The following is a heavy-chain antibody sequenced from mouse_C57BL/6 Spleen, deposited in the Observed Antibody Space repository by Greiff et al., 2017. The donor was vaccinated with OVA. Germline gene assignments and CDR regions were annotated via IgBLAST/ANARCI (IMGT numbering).Heavy chain of an antibody. CDR3: ARANWDVNWYFDV. CDR2: ISDGGSYT. Sequence: DVQLVESGGGLVKPGGSLKLSCAASGFTFSSYAMSWVRQTPEKRLEWVATISDGGSYTYYPDNVKGRFTISRDNAKNNLYLQMSHLKSEDTAMYYCARANWDVNWYFDVWGTGTTVTVSS. J-gene: IGHJ1*03. D-gene: IGHD4-1*01. CDR1: GFTFSSYA. V-gene: IGHV5-4*01.